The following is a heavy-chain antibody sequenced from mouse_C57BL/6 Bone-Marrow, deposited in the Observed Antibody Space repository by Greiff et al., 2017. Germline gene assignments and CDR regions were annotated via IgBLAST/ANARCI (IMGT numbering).Heavy chain of an antibody. J-gene: IGHJ3*01. CDR2: FDPSDSYT. V-gene: IGHV1-69*01. CDR1: GYTFTSYW. CDR3: SRDTRIVAPAWFAY. Sequence: VQLQQPGAELVMPGASVKLSCKASGYTFTSYWMHWVKQRPGQGLEWIGEFDPSDSYTNYNEKFKGKATLTVDKSSSTAYMQLSSLTSEDSAVFYCSRDTRIVAPAWFAYWGQGTLVTVSA. D-gene: IGHD1-1*01.